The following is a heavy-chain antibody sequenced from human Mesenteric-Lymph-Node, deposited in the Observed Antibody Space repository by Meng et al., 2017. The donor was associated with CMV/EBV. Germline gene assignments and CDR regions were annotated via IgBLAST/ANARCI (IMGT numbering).Heavy chain of an antibody. CDR3: ARGKTAAAGTNYYNYYGMDV. D-gene: IGHD6-13*01. CDR1: GGSFSGYF. Sequence: SETLSLTCAVYGGSFSGYFWSWIRQPPGKGLEWIGKINYSGSTNYNPSLESRVTISIGSSKNQFSLKLSSVTAADTAVYYCARGKTAAAGTNYYNYYGMDVWGQGTTVTVSS. J-gene: IGHJ6*02. CDR2: INYSGST. V-gene: IGHV4-34*01.